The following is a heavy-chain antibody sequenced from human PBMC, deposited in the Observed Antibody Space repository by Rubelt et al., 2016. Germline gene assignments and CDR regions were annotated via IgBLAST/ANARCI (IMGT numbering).Heavy chain of an antibody. D-gene: IGHD2-2*01. Sequence: QVQLVQSGAEVKKPGASVKVSCTASGYTFTTYGISWVRQAPGQGLEWMGWIRPYTGNTNYAQKLQGRVTMTTDTSTSTAYMGLRSLRSDDTAMYFCARGYCSSANCLFNWFDPWGQGTLVTVSS. J-gene: IGHJ5*02. V-gene: IGHV1-18*01. CDR3: ARGYCSSANCLFNWFDP. CDR1: GYTFTTYG. CDR2: IRPYTGNT.